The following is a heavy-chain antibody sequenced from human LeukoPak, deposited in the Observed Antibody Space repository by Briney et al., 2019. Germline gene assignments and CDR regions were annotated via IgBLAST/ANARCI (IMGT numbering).Heavy chain of an antibody. V-gene: IGHV4-34*01. CDR1: GGSFSGHY. CDR3: ARTNGSYLEY. CDR2: INHSGST. D-gene: IGHD2-8*01. J-gene: IGHJ4*02. Sequence: SETLSLTCAVYGGSFSGHYWSWIRQPPGKGLEWIGEINHSGSTNYNPSLKSRVTISVDTSKNQFSLKLSSVTAADTAVYYCARTNGSYLEYWGQGTLVTVSS.